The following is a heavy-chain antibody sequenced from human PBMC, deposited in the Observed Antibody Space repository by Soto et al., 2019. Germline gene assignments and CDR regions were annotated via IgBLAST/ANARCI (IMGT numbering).Heavy chain of an antibody. CDR1: GFTFSSYA. CDR2: ISGSGGST. CDR3: AKDRGYSSSWYGPTR. J-gene: IGHJ4*02. V-gene: IGHV3-23*01. Sequence: EVQLLEFGGGLVQPGGSLRLSCAASGFTFSSYAMSWVRQAPGKGLEWVSAISGSGGSTYYADSVKGRFTISRDNSKNTLYMQMNSLRAEETAVYYCAKDRGYSSSWYGPTRGGQGTLVTVSS. D-gene: IGHD6-13*01.